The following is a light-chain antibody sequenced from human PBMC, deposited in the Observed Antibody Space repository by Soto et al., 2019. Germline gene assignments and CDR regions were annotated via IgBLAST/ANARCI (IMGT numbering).Light chain of an antibody. Sequence: QSALTQPASVSGSPGQSITISCTGTSSDVGSYNLVSWYQQHPGKAPKVMIFEGSKRPSGVSNRFSGSKSGNTASLTISGLQAEDEADYYCCSYPGSSDVVFGGGTKLTVL. CDR1: SSDVGSYNL. CDR2: EGS. CDR3: CSYPGSSDVV. J-gene: IGLJ2*01. V-gene: IGLV2-23*01.